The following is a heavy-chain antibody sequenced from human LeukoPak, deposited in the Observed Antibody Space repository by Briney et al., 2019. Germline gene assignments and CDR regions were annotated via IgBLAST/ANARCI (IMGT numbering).Heavy chain of an antibody. J-gene: IGHJ3*02. CDR2: IKQDGSEK. D-gene: IGHD3-22*01. CDR3: ARSVYYYDSSGYYFTAFDI. CDR1: GFTFSSYW. V-gene: IGHV3-7*01. Sequence: GGSLRLSCAASGFTFSSYWMSWVRQAPGKGLEWVANIKQDGSEKYYVDSVKGRFTISRDNAKNSLYLQMNSLRAEDTAVYYCARSVYYYDSSGYYFTAFDIWGQGTTVTVSS.